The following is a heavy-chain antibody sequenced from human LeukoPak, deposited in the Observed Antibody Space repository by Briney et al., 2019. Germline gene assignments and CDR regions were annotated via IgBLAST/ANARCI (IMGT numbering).Heavy chain of an antibody. J-gene: IGHJ3*02. CDR3: AGWGREMARKMGNIALHI. Sequence: SETLSLTCAVSGYSISVGYYWGWIRQPPGKGLEWIGSIYHSGSTYYNPSLKSRVTISVDKSKNQFSLQLLSWTAADKARHYGAGWGREMARKMGNIALHIWGQGAMLAVPS. D-gene: IGHD5-24*01. CDR1: GYSISVGYY. V-gene: IGHV4-38-2*01. CDR2: IYHSGST.